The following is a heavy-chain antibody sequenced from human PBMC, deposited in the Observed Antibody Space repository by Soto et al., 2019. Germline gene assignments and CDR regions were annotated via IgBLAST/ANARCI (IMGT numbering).Heavy chain of an antibody. D-gene: IGHD6-6*01. CDR3: ARDRRAARTYYYFDY. J-gene: IGHJ4*02. CDR1: GFTFSSYA. Sequence: GSLRLSCAASGFTFSSYAMHWVRQAPGKGLEWVAVISYDGSNKYYADSVKGRFTISRDNSKNTLYLQMNSLRAEDTAVYYCARDRRAARTYYYFDYWGQGTLVTVSS. CDR2: ISYDGSNK. V-gene: IGHV3-30-3*01.